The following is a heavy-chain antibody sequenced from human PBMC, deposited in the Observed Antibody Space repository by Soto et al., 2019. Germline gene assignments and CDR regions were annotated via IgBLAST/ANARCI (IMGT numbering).Heavy chain of an antibody. CDR2: INHSGST. CDR1: GGSFSGYY. V-gene: IGHV4-34*01. J-gene: IGHJ5*02. D-gene: IGHD6-6*01. CDR3: ARDPRIAARYKGQTYSWFDP. Sequence: SETLSLSCAVYGGSFSGYYWSWIRQPPGKGLEWIGEINHSGSTNYNPSLKSRVTISVDTSKNQFSLKLSSVTAADTAVYYCARDPRIAARYKGQTYSWFDPWGQGTLVTVSS.